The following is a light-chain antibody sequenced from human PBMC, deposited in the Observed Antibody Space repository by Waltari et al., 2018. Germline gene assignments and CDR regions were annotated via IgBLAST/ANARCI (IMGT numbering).Light chain of an antibody. V-gene: IGLV2-23*02. CDR1: SSVIGSYNV. J-gene: IGLJ3*02. Sequence: QSALTQPASVSGSRGPSITISCTGSSSVIGSYNVVSWYQHHPGKTPKLLIYGVNTRPSGVSNRFSGSKSGNTASLTISGLQAEDEADYYCSSYAGSVVFGGGTKLTVL. CDR2: GVN. CDR3: SSYAGSVV.